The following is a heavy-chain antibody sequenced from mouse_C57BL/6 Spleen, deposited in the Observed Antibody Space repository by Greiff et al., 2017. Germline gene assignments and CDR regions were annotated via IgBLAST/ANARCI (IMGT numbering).Heavy chain of an antibody. D-gene: IGHD5-1-1*01. CDR3: ARHRRDTLYAMDY. V-gene: IGHV2-6-1*01. Sequence: QVQLKESGPGLVAPSQSLSITCTVSGFSLTSYGVHWVRQPPGKGLEWLVVIWSDGSTTYNSALKSRLSISKDNSKSQVFLKMNSLQTDDTAMYYCARHRRDTLYAMDYWGQGTSVTVSS. J-gene: IGHJ4*01. CDR1: GFSLTSYG. CDR2: IWSDGST.